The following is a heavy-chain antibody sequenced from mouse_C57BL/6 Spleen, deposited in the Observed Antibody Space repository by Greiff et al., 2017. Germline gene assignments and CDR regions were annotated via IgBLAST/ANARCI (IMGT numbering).Heavy chain of an antibody. CDR2: IYPGDGDT. Sequence: VQLVESGPELVKPGASVKISCKASGYAFSSSWMNWVKQRPGKGLEWIGRIYPGDGDTNYNGKFKGKATLTADKSSSTAYMQLSSLTSEDSAVYFCAITTDYFDYWGQGTTLTVSS. V-gene: IGHV1-82*01. D-gene: IGHD1-1*01. CDR3: AITTDYFDY. CDR1: GYAFSSSW. J-gene: IGHJ2*01.